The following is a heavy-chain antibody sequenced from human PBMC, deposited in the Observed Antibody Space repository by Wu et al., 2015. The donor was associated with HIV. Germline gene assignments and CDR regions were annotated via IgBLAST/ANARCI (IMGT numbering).Heavy chain of an antibody. CDR1: GGTFNNYA. CDR2: IIPLLGTP. D-gene: IGHD3-22*01. V-gene: IGHV1-69*11. J-gene: IGHJ6*03. CDR3: ARGGYYDSSGYYFYYYYMDV. Sequence: QVQLXQSGSEVKKPGSSVKVSCRASGGTFNNYAVSWVRQAPGQGLEWMGGIIPLLGTPNYAQNFQGRLTITADESTSTAYMELSSLRSEDTAVYYCARGGYYDSSGYYFYYYYMDVWGRGTTVIVSS.